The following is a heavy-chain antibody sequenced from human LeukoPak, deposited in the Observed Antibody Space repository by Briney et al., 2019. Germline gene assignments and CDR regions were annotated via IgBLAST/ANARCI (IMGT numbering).Heavy chain of an antibody. D-gene: IGHD3-10*01. V-gene: IGHV3-30*03. CDR2: ISHDGGNK. CDR3: ARDKSYFGSGSYHYFDS. J-gene: IGHJ4*02. CDR1: GFAFSQFP. Sequence: PGGSLRLSSVASGFAFSQFPVHWVRQAPGKRLEWVAFISHDGGNKKYGDSVKGRFTISRDNSKNTVYLQMNSLRPEDTALYYCARDKSYFGSGSYHYFDSWGQGALVIVSS.